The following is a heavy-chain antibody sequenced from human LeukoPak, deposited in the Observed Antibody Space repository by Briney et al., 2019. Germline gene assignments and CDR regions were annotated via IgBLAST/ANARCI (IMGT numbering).Heavy chain of an antibody. D-gene: IGHD3-22*01. CDR3: ARVQDFETRGYYLGY. V-gene: IGHV4-38-2*01. CDR1: GYSISSGYY. CDR2: IYHSGST. Sequence: SETLSLTCAVSGYSISSGYYWGWIRQPPGKGLEWIGSIYHSGSTYYNPSLKSRVTMSVDTFKNQFSLTLSSVTAADTAVYYCARVQDFETRGYYLGYWGHGTLVTVSS. J-gene: IGHJ4*01.